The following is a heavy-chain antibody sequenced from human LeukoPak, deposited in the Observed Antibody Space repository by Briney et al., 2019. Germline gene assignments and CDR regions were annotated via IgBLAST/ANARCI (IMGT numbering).Heavy chain of an antibody. CDR3: ARQLRPGWGPLDY. CDR1: GGSFSGYY. J-gene: IGHJ4*02. V-gene: IGHV4-34*01. Sequence: NPSETLSLTCVVCGGSFSGYYWSWIRQPPGKGLEWIGEINHSGSTNYNPSLKSRVTISVDTSKNQFSLKLNSVTAADTAVYYCARQLRPGWGPLDYWGQGTLVTVSS. D-gene: IGHD1-1*01. CDR2: INHSGST.